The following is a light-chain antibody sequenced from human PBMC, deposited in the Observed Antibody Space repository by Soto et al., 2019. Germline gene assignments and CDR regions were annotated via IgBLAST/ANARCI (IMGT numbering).Light chain of an antibody. Sequence: IQLTQSPSSFSASTGDRVTITCRASQGISSYLAWYQQKPGKAPKLLIYDASNLETGVPSRFSGSGSGTDFTFTISSLQPEDIATYYCQQYDNLPLTFGGGTKVDIK. V-gene: IGKV1-33*01. CDR1: QGISSY. J-gene: IGKJ4*01. CDR3: QQYDNLPLT. CDR2: DAS.